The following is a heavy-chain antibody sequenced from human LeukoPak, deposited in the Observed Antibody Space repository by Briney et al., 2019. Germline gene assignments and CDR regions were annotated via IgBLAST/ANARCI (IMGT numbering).Heavy chain of an antibody. CDR2: TYYRSKWYN. CDR3: ARVSGVEYSSPYDAFDI. Sequence: SQTLSLTCAFSEDSVSSNSAAWNWIRQSPSRGLEWLGRTYYRSKWYNDYAVSVKSRITINPDTSKNQFSLQLNSVTPEDTAVYYCARVSGVEYSSPYDAFDIWGQGTMVTVSS. D-gene: IGHD6-6*01. J-gene: IGHJ3*02. CDR1: EDSVSSNSAA. V-gene: IGHV6-1*01.